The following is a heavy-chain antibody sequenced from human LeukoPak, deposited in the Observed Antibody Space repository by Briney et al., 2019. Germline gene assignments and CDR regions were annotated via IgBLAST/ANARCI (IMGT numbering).Heavy chain of an antibody. CDR2: IMNKNDGGTT. V-gene: IGHV3-15*01. CDR3: TTDPGDWPDF. Sequence: GGSLRLSCAASGVTSTNAWMSWVRQAPGKGLEWVGRIMNKNDGGTTDYAAPVKGRFSISRDDSKNTLYLQMNSLKTEDTAVYYCTTDPGDWPDFWGQGTLVTVSS. D-gene: IGHD3/OR15-3a*01. J-gene: IGHJ4*02. CDR1: GVTSTNAW.